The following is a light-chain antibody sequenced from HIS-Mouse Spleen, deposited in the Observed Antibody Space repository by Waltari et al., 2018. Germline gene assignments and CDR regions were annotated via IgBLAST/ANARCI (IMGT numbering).Light chain of an antibody. CDR3: AAWDDSLSGPV. CDR2: RNN. V-gene: IGLV1-47*01. J-gene: IGLJ3*02. CDR1: SSNIGSHY. Sequence: QSVLTQPPSASGTPGQRVTISCSGSSSNIGSHYVSLYQQHPRTAPKLLIDRNNQRPSGVPDRFSGSKSGTSASLAISGLRSEDEADYYCAAWDDSLSGPVFGGGTKLTVL.